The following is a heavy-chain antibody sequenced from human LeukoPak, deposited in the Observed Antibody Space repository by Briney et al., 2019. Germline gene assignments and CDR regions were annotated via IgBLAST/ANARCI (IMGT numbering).Heavy chain of an antibody. CDR1: RFTVRSYC. J-gene: IGHJ4*02. CDR3: AYGHYSGYEFDF. CDR2: VNSDGRDT. D-gene: IGHD5-12*01. V-gene: IGHV3-74*01. Sequence: GGTLRLSCAASRFTVRSYCMHWVRHAPRKGLVWVSHVNSDGRDTRYEGSVKGRFTISRDNAKNTLYLQRNSLRAEDTAMYYCAYGHYSGYEFDFWGQGTLVTVSS.